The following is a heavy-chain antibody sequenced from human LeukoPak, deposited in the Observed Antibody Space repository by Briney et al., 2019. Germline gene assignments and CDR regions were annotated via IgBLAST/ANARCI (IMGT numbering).Heavy chain of an antibody. Sequence: VASVKVSCKASGYTFTSYGISWVRQAPGQGLEWMGWISAYNGNTNYAQKLQGRVTMTRDMSTSTVYMELSSLRSEDTAVYYCARDDVEDFDYWGQGTLVTVSS. CDR1: GYTFTSYG. V-gene: IGHV1-18*01. CDR2: ISAYNGNT. J-gene: IGHJ4*02. D-gene: IGHD2-21*01. CDR3: ARDDVEDFDY.